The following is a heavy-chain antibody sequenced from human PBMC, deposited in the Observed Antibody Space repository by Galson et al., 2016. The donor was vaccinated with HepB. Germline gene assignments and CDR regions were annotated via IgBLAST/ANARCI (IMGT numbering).Heavy chain of an antibody. J-gene: IGHJ6*04. V-gene: IGHV4-61*02. Sequence: TLSLTCTVSGVYINSGSYYWTWIRQPAGKGLEWMGRIYINGATNYNPSLKSRVTISMDTSKDRFSLELRSVTAADTALYYCARLPAGDGPKGMDVWGKGTTVTVSS. CDR2: IYINGAT. D-gene: IGHD2-21*01. CDR3: ARLPAGDGPKGMDV. CDR1: GVYINSGSYY.